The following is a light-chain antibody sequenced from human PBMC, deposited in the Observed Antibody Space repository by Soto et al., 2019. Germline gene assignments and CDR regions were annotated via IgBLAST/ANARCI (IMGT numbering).Light chain of an antibody. CDR3: QQYENLPT. CDR1: QNINNY. Sequence: DIQMTQSPSSLSASVGDRVTITCQASQNINNYLNWYQQKPGRAPQXLIYDASNLEAGVPSRFRGSGSGTDFTFTISRLKPEDIATYYCQQYENLPTFGQGTRLEIK. CDR2: DAS. J-gene: IGKJ5*01. V-gene: IGKV1-33*01.